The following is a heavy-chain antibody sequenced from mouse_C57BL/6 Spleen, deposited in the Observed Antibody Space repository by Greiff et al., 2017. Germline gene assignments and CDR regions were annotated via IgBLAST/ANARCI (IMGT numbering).Heavy chain of an antibody. CDR3: ARRGDYGYFDV. D-gene: IGHD2-4*01. CDR1: GYTFTSYW. CDR2: IHPTSGST. V-gene: IGHV1-64*01. J-gene: IGHJ1*03. Sequence: QVQLQQPGAELVKPGASVKLSCKASGYTFTSYWMHWVKQRPGQGLEWIGMIHPTSGSTNYNEKFKSKATLTVDKSSSTAYMQLSSLTSEDSAVYYCARRGDYGYFDVWGTGTTVTVSS.